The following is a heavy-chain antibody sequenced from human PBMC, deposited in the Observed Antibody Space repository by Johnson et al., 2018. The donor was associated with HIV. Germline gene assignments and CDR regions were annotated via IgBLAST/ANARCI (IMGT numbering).Heavy chain of an antibody. Sequence: QMQLVESGGGVVQPGRSLRLSCAASGFTFSSYGMHWVRQAPGKGLEWVAVIRYDGSNKYYADSVKGRFTISRDNSKNTLYLQMNSLRAEDTAVYYCAKGENDYGDYGLDAFDIWVQGKMVTVSS. V-gene: IGHV3-30*02. CDR2: IRYDGSNK. D-gene: IGHD4-17*01. CDR3: AKGENDYGDYGLDAFDI. CDR1: GFTFSSYG. J-gene: IGHJ3*02.